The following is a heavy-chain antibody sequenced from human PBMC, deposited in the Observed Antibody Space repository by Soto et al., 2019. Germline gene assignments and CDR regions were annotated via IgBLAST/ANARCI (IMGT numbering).Heavy chain of an antibody. CDR2: IYYRGST. D-gene: IGHD3-22*01. CDR3: ARGYDSSGGFDP. CDR1: GGSISSYY. V-gene: IGHV4-59*01. Sequence: QVQLQESGPGLVKPSETLSLTCTVSGGSISSYYWSWILQPPGKGLEWIGYIYYRGSTNYNPSLKSRVTISVDTSKNQFSLELSSVTAADTAVYYCARGYDSSGGFDPWGQGTLVTVSS. J-gene: IGHJ5*02.